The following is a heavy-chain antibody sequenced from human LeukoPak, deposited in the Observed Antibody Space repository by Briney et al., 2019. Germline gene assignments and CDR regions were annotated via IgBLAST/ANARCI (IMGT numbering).Heavy chain of an antibody. V-gene: IGHV4-34*01. J-gene: IGHJ4*02. CDR3: AKDYDFWSGYAKYYFDY. CDR2: INHSGST. CDR1: GGSFSGYY. Sequence: SETLSLTCAVYGGSFSGYYWNWIRQPPGKGLEWIGEINHSGSTNYIPSLKSRVTISVDTSKNQFSLKLSSVTAADTAVYYCAKDYDFWSGYAKYYFDYWGQGTLVTVSS. D-gene: IGHD3-3*01.